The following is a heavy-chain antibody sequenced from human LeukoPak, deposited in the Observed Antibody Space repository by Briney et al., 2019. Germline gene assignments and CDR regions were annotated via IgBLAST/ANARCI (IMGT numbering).Heavy chain of an antibody. CDR3: ARFEDTAMVEYYFDY. J-gene: IGHJ4*02. CDR2: IYYSGST. Sequence: PSQTLSLTCTVSGASISGSGDYWNWIRQHPGRGLEWIGYIYYSGSTYYNPSLKSRVTISVDTSKNQFSLKLSSVTAADTAVYYCARFEDTAMVEYYFDYWGQGTLVTVSS. V-gene: IGHV4-31*03. CDR1: GASISGSGDY. D-gene: IGHD5-18*01.